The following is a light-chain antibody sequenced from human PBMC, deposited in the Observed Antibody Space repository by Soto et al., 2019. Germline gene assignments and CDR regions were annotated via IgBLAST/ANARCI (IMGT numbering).Light chain of an antibody. CDR3: STDVGSNNFGV. CDR1: SSDVGGYNY. V-gene: IGLV2-8*01. Sequence: QSALTQPPSASGSPGQSVTISCTGTSSDVGGYNYVSWYQQHPGEAPKLMIYEVSKRPSGVPDRFSGSKSGNTASLTVSGLQAEDEADYYCSTDVGSNNFGVFGTGTKVNVL. CDR2: EVS. J-gene: IGLJ1*01.